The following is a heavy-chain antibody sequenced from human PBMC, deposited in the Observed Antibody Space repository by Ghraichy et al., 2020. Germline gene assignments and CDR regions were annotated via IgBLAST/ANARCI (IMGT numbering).Heavy chain of an antibody. CDR1: GGSFSGYY. CDR2: INHSGST. CDR3: ARVAYYYGSGSTDY. V-gene: IGHV4-34*01. Sequence: SETLSLTCAVYGGSFSGYYWSWIRQPPGKGLEWIGEINHSGSTNYNPSLKSRVTISVDTSKNQFSLKLSSVTAADTAVYYCARVAYYYGSGSTDYWGQGTLVTVSS. J-gene: IGHJ4*02. D-gene: IGHD3-10*01.